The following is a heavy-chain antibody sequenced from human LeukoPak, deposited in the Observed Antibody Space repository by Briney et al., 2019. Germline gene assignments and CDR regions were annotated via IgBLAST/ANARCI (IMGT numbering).Heavy chain of an antibody. V-gene: IGHV3-21*01. J-gene: IGHJ4*02. CDR2: ISSSSSYI. CDR3: AKSDLYCSSSSCYPDY. CDR1: GFTVSSNY. Sequence: GGSLRLSCAASGFTVSSNYMSWVRQAPGKGLEWVSSISSSSSYIYYADSVKGRFTISRDNAKNTLYLQMNSLRPEDTAVYYCAKSDLYCSSSSCYPDYWGQGTLVTVSS. D-gene: IGHD2-2*01.